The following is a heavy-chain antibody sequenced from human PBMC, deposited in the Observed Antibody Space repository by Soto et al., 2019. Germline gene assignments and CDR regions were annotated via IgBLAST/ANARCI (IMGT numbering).Heavy chain of an antibody. CDR2: FGPEDGET. J-gene: IGHJ3*02. V-gene: IGHV1-24*01. CDR3: ATDRNDYIWGSYRYTSAFDI. Sequence: ASVKVSCKVSGYTLTELSMHWVRQAPGKGLEWMGGFGPEDGETIYAQKFQGRVTMTEDTSTDTAYMELSSLRSEDTAVYYCATDRNDYIWGSYRYTSAFDIWGQGTMVTVSS. D-gene: IGHD3-16*02. CDR1: GYTLTELS.